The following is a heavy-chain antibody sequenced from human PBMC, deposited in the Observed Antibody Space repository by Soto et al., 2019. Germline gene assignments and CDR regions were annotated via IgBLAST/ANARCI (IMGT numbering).Heavy chain of an antibody. CDR3: ARGGDGSGSYYYYYGMDV. D-gene: IGHD3-10*01. CDR1: GGTFSSYA. J-gene: IGHJ6*02. V-gene: IGHV1-69*13. CDR2: IIPIFGTA. Sequence: SAKVSCKASGGTFSSYAISWVRQAPGQGLEWMGGIIPIFGTANYAQKFQGRVTITADESTSTAYMELSSLRSEDTAVYYCARGGDGSGSYYYYYGMDVWGQGTTVTVSS.